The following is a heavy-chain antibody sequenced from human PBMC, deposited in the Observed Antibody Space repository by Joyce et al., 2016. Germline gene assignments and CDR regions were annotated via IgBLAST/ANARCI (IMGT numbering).Heavy chain of an antibody. CDR2: NSAHHGNP. CDR1: GYIFTTYG. D-gene: IGHD3-22*01. Sequence: QVQLVQSGSEVKKPGALVEVSCKASGYIFTTYGSSWVRQAPGQGFEWMGWNSAHHGNPTKAQKFQGRVTMTMDTSTSTAYMELESLRSDDTSVYYCARNIHYYNISGYYWGAFDIWGQGTMVSVSS. J-gene: IGHJ3*02. V-gene: IGHV1-18*01. CDR3: ARNIHYYNISGYYWGAFDI.